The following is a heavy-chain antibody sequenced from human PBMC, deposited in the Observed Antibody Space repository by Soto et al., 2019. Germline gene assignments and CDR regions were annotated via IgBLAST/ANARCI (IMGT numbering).Heavy chain of an antibody. Sequence: XGCLRLSCAASGFSFSNYWMQWVRQAPGKGLVWVSRINNNGGITDYADSVKGRFTVSRDNAKNTLYLQVSTLRADDTAVYYCERAASSKYGYWDLWARGTLVTVSS. CDR1: GFSFSNYW. V-gene: IGHV3-74*01. D-gene: IGHD3-22*01. J-gene: IGHJ4*02. CDR3: ERAASSKYGYWDL. CDR2: INNNGGIT.